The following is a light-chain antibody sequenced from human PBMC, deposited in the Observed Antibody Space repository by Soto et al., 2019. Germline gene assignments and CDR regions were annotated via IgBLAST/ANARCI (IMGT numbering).Light chain of an antibody. V-gene: IGKV3-15*01. Sequence: EIVMTQSPATLSVSPGARAPLSCRASQSVSSKLAWYQQKPGQAPRLLIYGASTRATGIPARFSGSGSGTEFTLTISSLQSEDFAVYYCQEYNNWHPVTFGGGTKVDIK. CDR2: GAS. J-gene: IGKJ4*01. CDR3: QEYNNWHPVT. CDR1: QSVSSK.